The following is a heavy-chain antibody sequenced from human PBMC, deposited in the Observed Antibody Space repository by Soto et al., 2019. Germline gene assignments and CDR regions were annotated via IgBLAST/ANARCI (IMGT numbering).Heavy chain of an antibody. CDR2: IKRSGDVA. D-gene: IGHD3-10*01. V-gene: IGHV3-23*01. CDR3: AKDYPAFSGSATSYASPLDY. J-gene: IGHJ4*02. Sequence: EVQLLESGGGLVQPGGSLRLSCAASGFTFTNYAMSWVRQAPGKGLEWVAGIKRSGDVAYYADSVKGRATISRDNSKNTLYLQRNRLRAEDTALYYCAKDYPAFSGSATSYASPLDYWGRGTLDTVSS. CDR1: GFTFTNYA.